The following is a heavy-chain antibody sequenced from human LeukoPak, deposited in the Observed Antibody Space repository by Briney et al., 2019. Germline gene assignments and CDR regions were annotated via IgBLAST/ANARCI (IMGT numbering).Heavy chain of an antibody. J-gene: IGHJ3*02. Sequence: PGGSLRLSCAASGFTFSSYGMHWVRQAPGKGLEWVAFIRYDGSNKYYADSVKGRFTISRDNSKNTLYLQMNSLRAEDTAVYYCAREQNDFWSGRGKGYAFDIWGQGTMVTVSS. CDR3: AREQNDFWSGRGKGYAFDI. CDR1: GFTFSSYG. CDR2: IRYDGSNK. V-gene: IGHV3-30*02. D-gene: IGHD3-3*01.